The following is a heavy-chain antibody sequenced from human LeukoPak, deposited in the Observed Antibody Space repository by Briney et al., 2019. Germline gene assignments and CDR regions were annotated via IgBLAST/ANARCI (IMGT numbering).Heavy chain of an antibody. J-gene: IGHJ4*02. CDR2: IYNGRNT. D-gene: IGHD6-13*01. CDR1: GASTSDKY. V-gene: IGHV4-59*01. Sequence: PSETLSLTCSASGASTSDKYWSWIRQSPGRTLEWIGHIYNGRNTKYNPSLKSRVTISVDTSKNQFSLKLSSVTAADTAVYYCARASSSSWPYFDYWGQGTLVTVSS. CDR3: ARASSSSWPYFDY.